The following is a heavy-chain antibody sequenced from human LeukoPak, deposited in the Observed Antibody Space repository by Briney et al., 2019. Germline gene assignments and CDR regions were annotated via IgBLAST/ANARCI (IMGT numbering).Heavy chain of an antibody. CDR2: INPNSGGT. CDR1: GYTFTGYY. Sequence: ASVEVSCKASGYTFTGYYMHWVRQAPGQGLEWMGRINPNSGGTNYAQKFQGRVTMTRDTSISTAYMELSRLRSDDTAVYYCARVPTGYSSGWYPYFDYWGQGTLVTVSS. CDR3: ARVPTGYSSGWYPYFDY. J-gene: IGHJ4*02. D-gene: IGHD6-19*01. V-gene: IGHV1-2*06.